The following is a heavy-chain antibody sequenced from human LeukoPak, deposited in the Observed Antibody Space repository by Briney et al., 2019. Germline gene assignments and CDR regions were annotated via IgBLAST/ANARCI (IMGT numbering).Heavy chain of an antibody. CDR3: ARASGSSYWSLADS. CDR1: GYTFTSYA. Sequence: ASVKVSCKASGYTFTSYAMHWVRQAPGQGLEWLGIINPSGGSTSYARKFQDRVTMTRDTSTSTVYMELSSLRSEDTAVYYCARASGSSYWSLADSWGQGTLVTVSS. CDR2: INPSGGST. V-gene: IGHV1-46*01. D-gene: IGHD1-26*01. J-gene: IGHJ4*02.